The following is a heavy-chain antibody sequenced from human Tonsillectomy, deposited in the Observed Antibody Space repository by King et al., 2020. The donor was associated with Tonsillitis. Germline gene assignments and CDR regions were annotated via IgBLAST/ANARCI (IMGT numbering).Heavy chain of an antibody. CDR3: ARGGSGYSGSYWCISAFDI. V-gene: IGHV1-2*04. D-gene: IGHD1-26*01. CDR1: GYTFTGYY. J-gene: IGHJ3*02. CDR2: INPNSGGT. Sequence: VQLVESGAEVKKPGASVKVSCKASGYTFTGYYMHWVRQAPGQGLEWMGWINPNSGGTNYAQKFQGWVTMTRDTSISTAYMELSRLRSDDTAVYYCARGGSGYSGSYWCISAFDIWGQGTMVTVSS.